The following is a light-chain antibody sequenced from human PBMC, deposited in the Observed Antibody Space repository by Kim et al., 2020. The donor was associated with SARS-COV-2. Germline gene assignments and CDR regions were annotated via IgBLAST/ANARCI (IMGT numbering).Light chain of an antibody. V-gene: IGLV2-8*01. CDR2: EVT. J-gene: IGLJ2*01. Sequence: QSALTQPPSASGSPGQSVTISCTGTSSDIGAYSYVSWYQQHPGKVPKLMIYEVTKRPSGVPDRFSGSKSGNTASLTVSGLQPEDEADCYCSSYAARNNLLFGGGTKVTVL. CDR1: SSDIGAYSY. CDR3: SSYAARNNLL.